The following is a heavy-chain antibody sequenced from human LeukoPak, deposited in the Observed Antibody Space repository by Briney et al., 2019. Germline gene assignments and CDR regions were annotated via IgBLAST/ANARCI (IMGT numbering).Heavy chain of an antibody. Sequence: GGSLRLSCAASGFAFSSQAMGWGRQAPGKGLEGVSVISDSGDTTYYADSVKGRFTIPRDNSKNTVYLQMNSLRAEDTAVHYCAKGVGLTKRGIEYWGQGTLVTVSS. J-gene: IGHJ4*02. CDR3: AKGVGLTKRGIEY. CDR2: ISDSGDTT. CDR1: GFAFSSQA. D-gene: IGHD1-26*01. V-gene: IGHV3-23*01.